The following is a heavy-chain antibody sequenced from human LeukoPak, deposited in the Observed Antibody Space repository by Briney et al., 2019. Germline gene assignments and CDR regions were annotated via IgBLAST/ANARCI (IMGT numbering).Heavy chain of an antibody. J-gene: IGHJ4*02. V-gene: IGHV1-8*01. CDR3: ARGHTFVGASDY. CDR2: MNPNSGNT. CDR1: GYTFTSYD. Sequence: ASVKVSCKASGYTFTSYDINWVRQATGQGLEWMGWMNPNSGNTGYAQKFQGRVTMTRNTSISTAYMELSSLRPEDTAVYYCARGHTFVGASDYWGQGTLVTVSS. D-gene: IGHD3-16*01.